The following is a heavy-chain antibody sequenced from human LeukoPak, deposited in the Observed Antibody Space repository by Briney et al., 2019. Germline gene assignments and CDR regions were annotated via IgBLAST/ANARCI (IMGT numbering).Heavy chain of an antibody. Sequence: SETLSLTCTVSGDSISNGVKYWSWIRQHPGRGLEWIGYIYHSGRSYYSPSLKSRITMSVDTSKNQFSLNLSSVTAADTAVYYCARDQVECTGGTCQSRVGFDFWGQGTLVTVSS. D-gene: IGHD2-8*02. CDR1: GDSISNGVKY. V-gene: IGHV4-31*03. J-gene: IGHJ4*02. CDR2: IYHSGRS. CDR3: ARDQVECTGGTCQSRVGFDF.